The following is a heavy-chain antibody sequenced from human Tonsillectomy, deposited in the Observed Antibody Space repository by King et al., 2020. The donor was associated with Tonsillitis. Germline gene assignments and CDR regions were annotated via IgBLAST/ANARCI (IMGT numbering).Heavy chain of an antibody. CDR1: GGSFSDYY. CDR3: ASISEGHYHGTCAHNASNCFDP. J-gene: IGHJ5*02. Sequence: VQLQQWGAGLLRPSETLSLTCTVYGGSFSDYYWSWIRQPPGKGLEWIGETNHSGSTNYNPSLKSRVTISVDTSTNPFSLKVSSVTAADTAVYYCASISEGHYHGTCAHNASNCFDPWGQGTLVTVSS. D-gene: IGHD3-10*01. CDR2: TNHSGST. V-gene: IGHV4-34*01.